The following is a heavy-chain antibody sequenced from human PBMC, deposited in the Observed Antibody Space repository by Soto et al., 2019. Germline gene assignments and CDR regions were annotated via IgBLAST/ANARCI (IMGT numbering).Heavy chain of an antibody. Sequence: GGSLRLSCVASGFTFSNYWMHWVRQAPGKGLVWVSRINTDGSTTNYADSVKGRFTISRDNAKNTLYLQMNSLRVEDTAVYYCVRPYCSGGSCYYDYWGQGTLVTVSS. J-gene: IGHJ4*02. CDR1: GFTFSNYW. V-gene: IGHV3-74*01. CDR2: INTDGSTT. D-gene: IGHD2-15*01. CDR3: VRPYCSGGSCYYDY.